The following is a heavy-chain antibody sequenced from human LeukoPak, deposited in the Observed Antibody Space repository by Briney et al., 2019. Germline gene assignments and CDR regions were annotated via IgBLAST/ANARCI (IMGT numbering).Heavy chain of an antibody. Sequence: SQTLSLTCTVSGGSISSGGYYWSWIRQHPGKGLEWIGYIYYSGSTYYNPSLKSRVTISVDTSKNQFSLKLSSVTAADTAVYYCARECSSSSGRESYYYHMDVWGKGTTVTVSS. CDR3: ARECSSSSGRESYYYHMDV. V-gene: IGHV4-31*03. J-gene: IGHJ6*03. CDR2: IYYSGST. D-gene: IGHD6-6*01. CDR1: GGSISSGGYY.